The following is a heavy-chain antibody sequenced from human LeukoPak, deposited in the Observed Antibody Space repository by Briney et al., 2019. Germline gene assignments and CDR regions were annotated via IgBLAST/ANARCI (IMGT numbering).Heavy chain of an antibody. Sequence: ASVKVSCKASGYTFTGYYKHWVRQASGQGLEWMGWINPNSGGTNYAQKFQGRVTMTRDTSISTAYMELSRLRSDDTAVYYCARLWWFGELSAGWFDPWGQGTLVTVSS. D-gene: IGHD3-10*01. CDR2: INPNSGGT. V-gene: IGHV1-2*02. J-gene: IGHJ5*02. CDR1: GYTFTGYY. CDR3: ARLWWFGELSAGWFDP.